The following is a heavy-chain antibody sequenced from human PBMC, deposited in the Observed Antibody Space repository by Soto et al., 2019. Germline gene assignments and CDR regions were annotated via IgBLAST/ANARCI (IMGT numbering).Heavy chain of an antibody. CDR2: ISHDGDNK. Sequence: QVSLVESGGGVVQPGRSPRLSCAASGFTFSDYPMHWVRQAPGKGLEWVAVISHDGDNKYYGDSVKGRFTISRDDSENTVYLQMKSLRPEDTAVYYCARDWGAMDVWGQGTTVTVSS. V-gene: IGHV3-30-3*01. J-gene: IGHJ6*02. D-gene: IGHD3-16*01. CDR3: ARDWGAMDV. CDR1: GFTFSDYP.